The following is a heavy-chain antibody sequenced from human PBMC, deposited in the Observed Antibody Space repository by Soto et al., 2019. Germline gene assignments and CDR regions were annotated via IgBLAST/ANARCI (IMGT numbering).Heavy chain of an antibody. Sequence: PGGSLRLSCAASGFIFSSYGMHWVRQAPGKGLEWVAVIWYDGSNKYYADSVKGRFTISRDNSKNTLYLQMNSLRAEDTAVYYCARDKRLVIHAFDIWGQGTMVTVSS. J-gene: IGHJ3*02. CDR1: GFIFSSYG. V-gene: IGHV3-33*01. D-gene: IGHD2-2*01. CDR3: ARDKRLVIHAFDI. CDR2: IWYDGSNK.